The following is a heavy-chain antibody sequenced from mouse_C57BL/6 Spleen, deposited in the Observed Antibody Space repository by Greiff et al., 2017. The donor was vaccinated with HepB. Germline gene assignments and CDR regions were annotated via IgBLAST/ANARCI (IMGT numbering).Heavy chain of an antibody. D-gene: IGHD2-3*01. J-gene: IGHJ2*01. Sequence: QVHVKQPGSELVKPGASVKMSCKASGYTFTSYWITWVKQRPGQGLEWIGDIYPGSGSTNYNEKFKSKATLTVDTSSSTAYMQLSSLTSEDSAVYYCARSWLLRSSYFDYWGQGTTLTVSS. CDR1: GYTFTSYW. CDR2: IYPGSGST. CDR3: ARSWLLRSSYFDY. V-gene: IGHV1-55*01.